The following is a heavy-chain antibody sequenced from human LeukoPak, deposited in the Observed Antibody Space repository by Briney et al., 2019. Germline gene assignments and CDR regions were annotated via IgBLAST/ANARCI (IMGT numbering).Heavy chain of an antibody. CDR1: GFTVSSTS. V-gene: IGHV3-53*01. CDR2: IYSDNT. D-gene: IGHD4/OR15-4a*01. CDR3: ARRAGAYSHPYDY. Sequence: GGSLRLSCTVSGFTVSSTSMSWVRQAPGKGLEWVSFIYSDNTHYSDSVKGRFTISRDNSKNTLYLQMNSLRAEDTAVYYCARRAGAYSHPYDYWGQGTLVTVSS. J-gene: IGHJ4*02.